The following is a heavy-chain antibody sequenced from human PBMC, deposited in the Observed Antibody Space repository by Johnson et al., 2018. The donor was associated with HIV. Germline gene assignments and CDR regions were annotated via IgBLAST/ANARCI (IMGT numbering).Heavy chain of an antibody. CDR1: GFTFSSYA. CDR3: VRGGAVAPSSGFDI. D-gene: IGHD6-19*01. V-gene: IGHV3-30-3*01. CDR2: ISYDGSNK. J-gene: IGHJ3*02. Sequence: QVQLVESGGGVVQPGRSLKLSCAASGFTFSSYAMHWVRQAPGKGLDWVAVISYDGSNKYYADSVKGRFTISRDNATNSLFLQMNIVRDEDTAVYYCVRGGAVAPSSGFDIWGQGTKVTVSS.